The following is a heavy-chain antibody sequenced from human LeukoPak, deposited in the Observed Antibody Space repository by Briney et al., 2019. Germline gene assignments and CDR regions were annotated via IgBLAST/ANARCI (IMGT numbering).Heavy chain of an antibody. D-gene: IGHD3-22*01. J-gene: IGHJ4*02. V-gene: IGHV3-7*01. Sequence: SGGSLRLSCAASGFSFSRSWMSWVRQAPGKGLEWVANIKEDGSEKYYVDSVKDRFTISRDNAKNSLFLQMNSLRVEDTAFYYCARDSSGYWWGQGTLVTVSS. CDR3: ARDSSGYW. CDR2: IKEDGSEK. CDR1: GFSFSRSW.